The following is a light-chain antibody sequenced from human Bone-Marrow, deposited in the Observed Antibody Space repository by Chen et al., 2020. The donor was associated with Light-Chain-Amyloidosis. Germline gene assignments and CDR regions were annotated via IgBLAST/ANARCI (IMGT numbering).Light chain of an antibody. CDR2: DAS. Sequence: SYVLTQPSSVSVAPGQTATIACGGNTIGSTSVPWYQQTPGQAPLLVVYDASDRPSGIPERLSGSNSGNTATLTISRVEAGDEADYYCQVWDRSSDRPVFGGGTKLTVL. J-gene: IGLJ3*02. V-gene: IGLV3-21*02. CDR1: TIGSTS. CDR3: QVWDRSSDRPV.